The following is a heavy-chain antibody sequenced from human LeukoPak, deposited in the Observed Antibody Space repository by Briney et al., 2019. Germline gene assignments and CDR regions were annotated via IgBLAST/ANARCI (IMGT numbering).Heavy chain of an antibody. Sequence: GASVKVSCKASGSTFTDYYMHWVRQAPGQGLEWMGWINPNSGGTNFAQKLQGRVTMTTDTSTSTAYMELRSLRSDDTAVYYCARGKSSGYADYWGQGTLVTVSS. J-gene: IGHJ4*02. V-gene: IGHV1-2*02. D-gene: IGHD3-22*01. CDR1: GSTFTDYY. CDR2: INPNSGGT. CDR3: ARGKSSGYADY.